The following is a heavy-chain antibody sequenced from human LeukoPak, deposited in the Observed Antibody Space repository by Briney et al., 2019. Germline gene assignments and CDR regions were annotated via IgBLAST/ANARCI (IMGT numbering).Heavy chain of an antibody. CDR1: GFSLSTSGMR. CDR3: AREGGIMITFGGVIEPYYFDY. CDR2: IDWDDDR. V-gene: IGHV2-70*04. J-gene: IGHJ4*02. D-gene: IGHD3-16*02. Sequence: SGPALVKPTQTLTLTCTFSGFSLSTSGMRVSWIRQPLGKALEWLARIDWDDDRFYSTSLKTRLTISKDTSKNQVVLTMTNMDPVDTATYYCAREGGIMITFGGVIEPYYFDYWGQGTLVTVSS.